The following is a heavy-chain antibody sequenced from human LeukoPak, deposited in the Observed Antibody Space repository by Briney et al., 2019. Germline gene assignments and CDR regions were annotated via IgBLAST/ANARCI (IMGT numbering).Heavy chain of an antibody. V-gene: IGHV4-30-4*01. Sequence: SQTLSLTCTVSGGSISSGDYYWSWIRQPPGKGLEWIGYIYYSGSTYYNPSLKSRVTISVDTSKNQFSLKLSSVTAADTAVYYCAREAVTRYYYYYCMDVWGQGTTVTVSS. J-gene: IGHJ6*02. CDR2: IYYSGST. D-gene: IGHD4-11*01. CDR3: AREAVTRYYYYYCMDV. CDR1: GGSISSGDYY.